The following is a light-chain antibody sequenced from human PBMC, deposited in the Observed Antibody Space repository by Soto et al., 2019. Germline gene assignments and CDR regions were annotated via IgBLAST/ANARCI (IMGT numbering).Light chain of an antibody. CDR2: SNN. V-gene: IGLV1-44*01. J-gene: IGLJ2*01. CDR3: AAWDPPLNGL. CDR1: SSNIGSNT. Sequence: QSVLTQPPSASGTPGQRVTISCSGSSSNIGSNTVNWYQQVPGTAPKLLIYSNNQRPSGVPDRFSGSKSGTSASLAISGLQSEEGANYYGAAWDPPLNGLFGGGTKLTV.